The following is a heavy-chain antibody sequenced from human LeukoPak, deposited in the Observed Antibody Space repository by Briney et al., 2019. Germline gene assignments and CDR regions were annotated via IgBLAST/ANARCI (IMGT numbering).Heavy chain of an antibody. J-gene: IGHJ4*02. Sequence: SETLSLTCTVSGGSMSGFFWTWIRQAPGKGLEWNGYINYSGSTNYNPSLNSRVTISLDTSKNHFSLNLTSVTAADTAVYYCARVQLGIGGDYWGQGTLVTVSS. CDR1: GGSMSGFF. CDR2: INYSGST. D-gene: IGHD7-27*01. CDR3: ARVQLGIGGDY. V-gene: IGHV4-59*08.